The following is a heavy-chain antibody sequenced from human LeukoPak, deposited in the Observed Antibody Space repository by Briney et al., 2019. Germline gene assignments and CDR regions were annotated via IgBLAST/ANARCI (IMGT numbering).Heavy chain of an antibody. CDR2: SRSKAKSYTT. J-gene: IGHJ3*02. V-gene: IGHV3-72*01. Sequence: PGGSLRLSCAVSGFTFSDHYMDWIRQVPGKGLEWLGRSRSKAKSYTTEYAASVRGRFTISRDASKDSLYLQMDSLKTEDTAVYYCVRGRNSFDIWGQGTMVTVSS. CDR3: VRGRNSFDI. CDR1: GFTFSDHY.